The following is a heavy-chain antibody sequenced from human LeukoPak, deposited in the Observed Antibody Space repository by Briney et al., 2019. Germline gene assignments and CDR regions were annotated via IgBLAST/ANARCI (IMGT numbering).Heavy chain of an antibody. Sequence: PGGSLRLSCAASGFTFSSYAMNWVRQAPGKGLEWVSTISTTGGSTHYADSVKGRFTISRDNSKNTLYLQMNSLRAEDTAVYYCAKTSARYCSSTSCPDFDYWGQGTLVTVSS. CDR2: ISTTGGST. CDR3: AKTSARYCSSTSCPDFDY. D-gene: IGHD2-2*01. V-gene: IGHV3-23*01. J-gene: IGHJ4*02. CDR1: GFTFSSYA.